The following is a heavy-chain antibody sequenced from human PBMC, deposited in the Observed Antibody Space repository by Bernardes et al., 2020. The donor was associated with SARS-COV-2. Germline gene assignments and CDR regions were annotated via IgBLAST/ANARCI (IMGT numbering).Heavy chain of an antibody. V-gene: IGHV3-23*01. J-gene: IGHJ6*02. Sequence: GGSLRLSCAASGFTFSSYAMSWVRQAPGKGLEWVSAISGSGGSTYYADSVKGRFTISRDNSKNTLYLQMNSLRAEDTAVYYCAKDLITMIVVDDYYYYYGMDVWGQGPTVTVSS. CDR2: ISGSGGST. CDR1: GFTFSSYA. D-gene: IGHD3-22*01. CDR3: AKDLITMIVVDDYYYYYGMDV.